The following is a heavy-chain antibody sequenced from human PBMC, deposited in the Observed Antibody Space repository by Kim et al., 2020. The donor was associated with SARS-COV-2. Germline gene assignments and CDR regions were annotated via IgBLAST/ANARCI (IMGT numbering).Heavy chain of an antibody. D-gene: IGHD2-2*01. V-gene: IGHV3-48*03. Sequence: VKGRLHISRDNAKSSLSLQMNSLRAEDTAVYYCARSLYCSSTSCFYGMDVWGQGTTVTVSS. J-gene: IGHJ6*02. CDR3: ARSLYCSSTSCFYGMDV.